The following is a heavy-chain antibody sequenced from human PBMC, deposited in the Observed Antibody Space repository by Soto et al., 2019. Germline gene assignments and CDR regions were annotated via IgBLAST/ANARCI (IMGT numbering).Heavy chain of an antibody. Sequence: QVQLVQSGAEVKKPGSSVRVACKASGDIFNRYTISWVRQAPGLGLEWMGRIIPVVGGPNYAEKFRGRVTITADEATTSVYLEVRSLRSADTATYYCARAEGSGGSGYASWGQGTLVTVSS. CDR3: ARAEGSGGSGYAS. CDR1: GDIFNRYT. D-gene: IGHD2-15*01. CDR2: IIPVVGGP. J-gene: IGHJ5*02. V-gene: IGHV1-69*02.